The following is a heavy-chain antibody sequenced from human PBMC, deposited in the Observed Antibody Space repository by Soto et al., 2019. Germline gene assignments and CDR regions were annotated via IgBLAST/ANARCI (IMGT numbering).Heavy chain of an antibody. CDR3: VRDGVGAPPFDY. J-gene: IGHJ4*02. Sequence: EVQLVESGGGLVQPGGSLRLSCGASGFTFSSHWMHWVRQAPGKGLLWVARIKGDGSSIDYADSVKGRFTISRDNAKNTVQVQMNILRLEDTAVYYCVRDGVGAPPFDYWGQGTLVTVSS. CDR2: IKGDGSSI. CDR1: GFTFSSHW. V-gene: IGHV3-74*01. D-gene: IGHD1-26*01.